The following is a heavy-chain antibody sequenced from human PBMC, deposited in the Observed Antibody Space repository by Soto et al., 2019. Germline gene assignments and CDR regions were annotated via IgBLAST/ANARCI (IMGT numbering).Heavy chain of an antibody. CDR2: ISYDGYNK. J-gene: IGHJ3*02. CDR1: GFSFTYYA. Sequence: QEQLVESGGGVVQPGTSPRLSCAASGFSFTYYAMHWVRQAPGKGLEWISFISYDGYNKYYADSVNGRFTISRDNSKNTLSLQMNSLRTEDTAVYYCVRDPGYSATWVSAFDIWGPGTMVSVSS. V-gene: IGHV3-30-3*01. D-gene: IGHD5-18*01. CDR3: VRDPGYSATWVSAFDI.